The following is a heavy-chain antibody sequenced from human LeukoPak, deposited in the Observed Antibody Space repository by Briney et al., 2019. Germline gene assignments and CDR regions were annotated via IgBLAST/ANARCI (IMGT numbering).Heavy chain of an antibody. CDR3: AKDQPSTLYGDNSFDY. D-gene: IGHD4-23*01. CDR1: GFTFSSYA. V-gene: IGHV3-23*01. CDR2: ISGSGGST. J-gene: IGHJ4*02. Sequence: GGSLRLSCAASGFTFSSYAMSWVRQAPGKGLEWVSAISGSGGSTYYADSVKGRFTISRDNSKNTLYLQMNSLRAEDTAVYYCAKDQPSTLYGDNSFDYWGQGTLVTVSS.